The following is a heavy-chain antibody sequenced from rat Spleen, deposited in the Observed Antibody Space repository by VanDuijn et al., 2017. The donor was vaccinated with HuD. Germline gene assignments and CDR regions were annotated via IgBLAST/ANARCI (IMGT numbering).Heavy chain of an antibody. CDR2: ISTSGGST. J-gene: IGHJ4*01. Sequence: EVQLVESGGGLVQPGRSMQLSCAASGFTFSDYYMAWVRQAPTKGLEWVATISTSGGSTYYRDSVKGRFTISRDNAKSTLYLQMDSLRSEDTATYYCATDGYYDGTYYSVYVMDAWGQGASVTVSS. D-gene: IGHD1-12*02. CDR1: GFTFSDYY. V-gene: IGHV5-25*01. CDR3: ATDGYYDGTYYSVYVMDA.